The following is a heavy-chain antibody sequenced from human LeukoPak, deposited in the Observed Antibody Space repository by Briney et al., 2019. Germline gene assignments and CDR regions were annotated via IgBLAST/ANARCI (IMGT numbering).Heavy chain of an antibody. J-gene: IGHJ4*02. Sequence: GESLKISCKGSGYSFTQYWIGWVRQVPGKGLEWMGIIYPDDSDTKYSPSFEGQVTFSADKSINTAYLQWNSLKASDTAVYYCAKLRLSAAEASFSDYWGLGTLVAVSS. V-gene: IGHV5-51*01. CDR3: AKLRLSAAEASFSDY. CDR2: IYPDDSDT. CDR1: GYSFTQYW. D-gene: IGHD3-3*02.